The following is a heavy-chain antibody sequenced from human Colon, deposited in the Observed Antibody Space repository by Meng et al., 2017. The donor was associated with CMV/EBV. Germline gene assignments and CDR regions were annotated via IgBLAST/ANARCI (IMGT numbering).Heavy chain of an antibody. J-gene: IGHJ4*02. CDR3: ARGTLLIAAAGAVDY. Sequence: GESLKISCAGSGFTFSSYALSWVRQAPGKGLEWVSAISGSGSSTYYANSVRGRLTISRDNSKNTLYLQINSLRAEDTAIYYCARGTLLIAAAGAVDYWGQGTLVTVSS. CDR2: ISGSGSST. D-gene: IGHD6-13*01. CDR1: GFTFSSYA. V-gene: IGHV3-23*01.